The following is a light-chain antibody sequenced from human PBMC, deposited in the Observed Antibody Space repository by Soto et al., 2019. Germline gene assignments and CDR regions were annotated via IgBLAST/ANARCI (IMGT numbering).Light chain of an antibody. CDR1: QSLLHSNGYNY. Sequence: DIVMTQSPLSLPVTPGEPASISCRSSQSLLHSNGYNYLDWYLQKPGQSPQLLIYWGSNRASGDPDRFSGSGLGTYIHTNSRRSVVTDVAVYYWRQALQIPFPFGPGTKVQIK. CDR3: RQALQIPFP. CDR2: WGS. J-gene: IGKJ3*01. V-gene: IGKV2-28*01.